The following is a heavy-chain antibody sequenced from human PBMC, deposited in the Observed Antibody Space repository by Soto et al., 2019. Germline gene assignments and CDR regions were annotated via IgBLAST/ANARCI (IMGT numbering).Heavy chain of an antibody. V-gene: IGHV1-3*01. CDR1: GYTFTGYY. J-gene: IGHJ6*03. CDR2: INAGNGNT. CDR3: ARDPGVVVPAARAYYYYYMDV. D-gene: IGHD2-2*01. Sequence: ASVKVSCKASGYTFTGYYMHWVRQAPGQRLEWMGWINAGNGNTKYSQKFQGRVTITRDTSASTAYMELSSLRSEDTAVYYCARDPGVVVPAARAYYYYYMDVWGKGTTVTVSS.